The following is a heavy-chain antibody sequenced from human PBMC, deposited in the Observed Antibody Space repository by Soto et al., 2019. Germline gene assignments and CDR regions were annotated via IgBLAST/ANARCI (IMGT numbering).Heavy chain of an antibody. V-gene: IGHV1-8*01. CDR1: GYTFTTYD. CDR2: MNPNSDNT. J-gene: IGHJ3*02. CDR3: ARDAFIAAAGKGAFDI. Sequence: GASVKVSCTASGYTFTTYDSNWVRQAAGQGLEWTGWMNPNSDNTGHAQKLQGRVTMTTDTSTSTAYMELRSLRSDDTAVYYCARDAFIAAAGKGAFDIWGQGTMVTVSS. D-gene: IGHD6-13*01.